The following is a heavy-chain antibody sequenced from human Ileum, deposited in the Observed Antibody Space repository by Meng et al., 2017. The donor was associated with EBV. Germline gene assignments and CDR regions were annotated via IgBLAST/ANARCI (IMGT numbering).Heavy chain of an antibody. CDR3: AREYYYDSSGYWAFDP. CDR2: IYYSGSS. J-gene: IGHJ5*02. V-gene: IGHV4-59*01. Sequence: GKPQESGPGLVEPSETLSLTCTVSGASLSNYYWSWIRQTPGKGLEWIGYIYYSGSSNYNPTLKSRVNISVDTSKNQLSLKLSSVTAADTAVYYGAREYYYDSSGYWAFDPWGQGILVTVSS. CDR1: GASLSNYY. D-gene: IGHD3-22*01.